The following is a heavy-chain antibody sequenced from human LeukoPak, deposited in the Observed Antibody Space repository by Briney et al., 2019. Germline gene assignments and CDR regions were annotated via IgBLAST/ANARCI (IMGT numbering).Heavy chain of an antibody. CDR2: ISWNSGSI. D-gene: IGHD5-18*01. J-gene: IGHJ2*01. CDR3: AKDVRYSYGGDWYFDL. V-gene: IGHV3-9*01. Sequence: GGSLRLSCAASGFTFDNYAMHWVRHAPGKGLEWVSGISWNSGSIVYADSVKGRFTISRDNAKNSLYLQMNSLRAEDTALYYCAKDVRYSYGGDWYFDLWGRGTLVTVSS. CDR1: GFTFDNYA.